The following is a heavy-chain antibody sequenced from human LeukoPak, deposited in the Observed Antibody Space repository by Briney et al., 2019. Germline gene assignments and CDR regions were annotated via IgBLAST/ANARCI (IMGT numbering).Heavy chain of an antibody. CDR2: ISSSSSYI. Sequence: PGGSLRLSCAASGFTFSSYSMNWVRQAPGKGLEWVSSISSSSSYIYYADSVKGRFTISRDNAKNSLYLQMNSLRAEDTAVYYCARVGQWLVRGKLDYWGQGTLVTVSS. D-gene: IGHD6-19*01. J-gene: IGHJ4*02. CDR3: ARVGQWLVRGKLDY. CDR1: GFTFSSYS. V-gene: IGHV3-21*01.